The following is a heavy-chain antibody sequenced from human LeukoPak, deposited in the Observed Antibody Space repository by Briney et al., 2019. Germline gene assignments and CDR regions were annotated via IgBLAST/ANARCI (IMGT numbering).Heavy chain of an antibody. D-gene: IGHD2-21*02. CDR3: AKDGTVTGPGWFDP. V-gene: IGHV3-23*01. J-gene: IGHJ5*02. CDR1: GFTFNNYA. CDR2: IGYSGGGT. Sequence: PGGSLRLSCAASGFTFNNYAMSWVRQAPGKGLEWVSTIGYSGGGTYYADSVKGRFTISRDNSKNTLYLQVNSLRVEDTAVYYCAKDGTVTGPGWFDPWGQGTLVTVSS.